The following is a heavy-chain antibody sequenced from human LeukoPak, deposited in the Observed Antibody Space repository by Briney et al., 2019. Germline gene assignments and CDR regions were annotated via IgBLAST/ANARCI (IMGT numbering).Heavy chain of an antibody. J-gene: IGHJ6*02. CDR3: TREWRGIASHYHGMDV. V-gene: IGHV3-13*01. CDR1: GFSVTSFD. D-gene: IGHD6-6*01. CDR2: VGTNDDT. Sequence: PGGSLRLSCFASGFSVTSFDMYWVRQAAGRGLEWVSAVGTNDDTYYLGSAKGRFIISRENAKNSFSPQMNNLRVEDTAVYYCTREWRGIASHYHGMDVWGQGTTVTVSS.